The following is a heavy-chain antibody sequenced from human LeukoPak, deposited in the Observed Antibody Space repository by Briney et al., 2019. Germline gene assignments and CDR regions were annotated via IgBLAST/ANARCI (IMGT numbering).Heavy chain of an antibody. Sequence: GGSLRLSCAASGFTFSSYWMHWVRQAPGKGLVWVSRINSDGGSTSYADSVKGRFTISRDNAKNTLYLQMNSLRAEDTAVCYCAIDRTGYSSSWHAFDIWGQGTMVTVSS. CDR3: AIDRTGYSSSWHAFDI. CDR2: INSDGGST. CDR1: GFTFSSYW. D-gene: IGHD6-13*01. V-gene: IGHV3-74*01. J-gene: IGHJ3*02.